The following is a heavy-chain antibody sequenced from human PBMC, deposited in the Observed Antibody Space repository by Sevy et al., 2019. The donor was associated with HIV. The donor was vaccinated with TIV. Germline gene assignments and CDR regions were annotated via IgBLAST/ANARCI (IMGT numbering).Heavy chain of an antibody. J-gene: IGHJ4*02. Sequence: GGSLRLSCAASGFTFSSYAMTWVRQAPGRGLEWVSAINNNGVDTHYADSVKGRFTISRDNSRNTLYLQMNSLRVEDTAVYYCSKAPGRYVDIYMIEWGQGTLVTVSS. CDR2: INNNGVDT. D-gene: IGHD5-12*01. CDR3: SKAPGRYVDIYMIE. CDR1: GFTFSSYA. V-gene: IGHV3-23*01.